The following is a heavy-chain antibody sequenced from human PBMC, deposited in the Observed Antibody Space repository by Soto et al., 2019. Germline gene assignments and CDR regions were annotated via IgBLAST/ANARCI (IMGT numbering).Heavy chain of an antibody. CDR2: IIPIFGTA. CDR3: ARGSDRWLQWWYFDL. D-gene: IGHD5-12*01. CDR1: GGTFSSYT. V-gene: IGHV1-69*12. J-gene: IGHJ2*01. Sequence: QVQLVQSGAEVKKPGSSVTVSCKASGGTFSSYTISWVRQAPGQGLEWMGGIIPIFGTANYAQNFQGRVTITADEPTTTAYMESSSLRSGDTAVYYCARGSDRWLQWWYFDLWGRGTLVTVSS.